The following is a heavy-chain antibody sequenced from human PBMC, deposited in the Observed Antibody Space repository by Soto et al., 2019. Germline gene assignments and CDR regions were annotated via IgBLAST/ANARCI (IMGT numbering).Heavy chain of an antibody. CDR3: ARGRYCLTGRCVPIRFDS. Sequence: QVQLVESGPGLVKPSQTLSLTCSVSGDSISSVDYFWAWIRQPPGQALVYIGDIYKIATTYSNPSCEMRVAISRVTSKRQSSLNVTCVIAADPAVYFCARGRYCLTGRCVPIRFDSCGQGTLVTVSS. CDR2: IYKIATT. CDR1: GDSISSVDYF. J-gene: IGHJ5*01. D-gene: IGHD2-15*01. V-gene: IGHV4-30-4*01.